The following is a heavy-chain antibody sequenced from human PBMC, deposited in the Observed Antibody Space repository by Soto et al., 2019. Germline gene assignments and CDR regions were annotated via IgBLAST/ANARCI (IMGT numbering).Heavy chain of an antibody. V-gene: IGHV4-39*01. CDR2: VYYSGST. Sequence: SETLSLTCTVSGGSVSSSSYYWGWVRQPPGKGLEWIGSVYYSGSTYYNPSLESRVTISVDKSKNQFSLKLMSLSAADTAVYYCGGRGGLATISYYFDYWGQGALVTVPS. J-gene: IGHJ4*02. CDR3: GGRGGLATISYYFDY. CDR1: GGSVSSSSYY. D-gene: IGHD3-16*01.